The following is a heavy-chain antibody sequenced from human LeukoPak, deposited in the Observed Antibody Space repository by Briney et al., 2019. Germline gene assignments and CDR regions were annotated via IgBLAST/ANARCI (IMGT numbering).Heavy chain of an antibody. Sequence: PSETLSLTCTVSGGSISTYSWSWIRQFPGKGLEWIGYIYYNGGTNYNPSLKSRVTISVDTSKSQFSLKLTSVTAADTAMYYCARHNYDSSGAFDIWGQETMVTVSS. J-gene: IGHJ3*02. V-gene: IGHV4-59*08. CDR1: GGSISTYS. CDR2: IYYNGGT. CDR3: ARHNYDSSGAFDI. D-gene: IGHD3-22*01.